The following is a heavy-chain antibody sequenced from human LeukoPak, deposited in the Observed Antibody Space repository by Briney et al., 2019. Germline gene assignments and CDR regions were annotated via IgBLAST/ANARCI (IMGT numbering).Heavy chain of an antibody. Sequence: ASVKVSCKASGYTFTGYYMHWVRQAPGQGLEWMGWINPNSGGTNYAQKFQGRVTMTKDTSISTAYMEMRRLRSDDTAVYYCARKENYYDSNHYSECWGQGTLVTVSS. V-gene: IGHV1-2*02. D-gene: IGHD3-22*01. CDR2: INPNSGGT. CDR3: ARKENYYDSNHYSEC. J-gene: IGHJ4*02. CDR1: GYTFTGYY.